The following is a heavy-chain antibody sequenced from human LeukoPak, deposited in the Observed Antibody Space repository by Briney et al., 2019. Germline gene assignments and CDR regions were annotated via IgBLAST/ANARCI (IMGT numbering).Heavy chain of an antibody. D-gene: IGHD5-24*01. CDR1: GGSINSSVW. CDR3: ARKDGDI. Sequence: SGTLSLTCAVSGGSINSSVWWSWVRQPPGKGLEWIGEIHHSGSTNYKPSLKTRVIISLDTSKNQFSLKLSSVTAADTAVYYCARKDGDIWGQGTMVTVSS. CDR2: IHHSGST. V-gene: IGHV4-4*02. J-gene: IGHJ3*02.